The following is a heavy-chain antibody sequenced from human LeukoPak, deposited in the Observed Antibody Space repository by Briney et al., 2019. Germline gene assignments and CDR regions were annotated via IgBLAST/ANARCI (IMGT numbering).Heavy chain of an antibody. J-gene: IGHJ4*02. CDR2: ISAYNGNT. V-gene: IGHV1-18*01. CDR3: TRDLVGIVATLDC. Sequence: ASVKVSCKASGYTFSDYGVTWVRQAPGQGLEWMGWISAYNGNTRSAQRFQGRVTMTTDTSTSTAYMELRSLRSDDTAVYYCTRDLVGIVATLDCWGQGTLVTVSS. D-gene: IGHD5-12*01. CDR1: GYTFSDYG.